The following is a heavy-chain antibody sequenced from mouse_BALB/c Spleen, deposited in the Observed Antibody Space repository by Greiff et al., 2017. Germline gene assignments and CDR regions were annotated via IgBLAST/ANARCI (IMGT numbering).Heavy chain of an antibody. CDR3: ARRKDYDYAMDY. CDR2: ISSGSSTI. J-gene: IGHJ4*01. V-gene: IGHV5-17*02. Sequence: EVQGVESGGGLVQPGGSRKLSCAASGFTFSSFGIHWVRQAPEKGLEWVAYISSGSSTIYYADTVKGRFTISRNNPKNTLFLQMTSLRSEDTAMYYCARRKDYDYAMDYWGQGTSVTVSS. D-gene: IGHD2-4*01. CDR1: GFTFSSFG.